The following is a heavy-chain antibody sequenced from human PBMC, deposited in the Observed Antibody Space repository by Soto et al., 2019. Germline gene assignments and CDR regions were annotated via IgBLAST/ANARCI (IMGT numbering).Heavy chain of an antibody. CDR1: GGSISSYC. CDR3: AGSGSSPYYYYYGMDV. J-gene: IGHJ6*02. V-gene: IGHV4-59*01. Sequence: QVQLQESGPGLVKPSETPSLTCTVSGGSISSYCWSWIRQPPGKGLEWIGYIYYSGSTNYNPSLKSRVTISVDTSKNQFSLKLSSVTAADTAVYYCAGSGSSPYYYYYGMDVWGQGTTVTVSS. CDR2: IYYSGST. D-gene: IGHD3-10*01.